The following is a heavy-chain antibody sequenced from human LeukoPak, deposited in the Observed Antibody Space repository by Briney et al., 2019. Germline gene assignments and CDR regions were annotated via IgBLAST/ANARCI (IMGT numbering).Heavy chain of an antibody. Sequence: SETLSLTCTVSGGSISSSNYYWGWLRQTPGKGLEWIGSFYYSGSSYYSPSLKSRATISVDTSKNQFSLKLTSVTAADTAVYYCARHYIQLWFFDYWGQGTLVTVSS. CDR3: ARHYIQLWFFDY. CDR2: FYYSGSS. CDR1: GGSISSSNYY. D-gene: IGHD5-18*01. J-gene: IGHJ4*02. V-gene: IGHV4-39*01.